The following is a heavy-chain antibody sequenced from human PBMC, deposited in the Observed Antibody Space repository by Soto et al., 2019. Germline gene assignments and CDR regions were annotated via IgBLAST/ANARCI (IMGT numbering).Heavy chain of an antibody. CDR1: GDTFTGYD. Sequence: ASVKVSCKAPGDTFTGYDLNWVRQAPGQGLEWMGVINPHGGSTKYAQKFQGRITMTRDTSGSTVYMELSSLRSDDKAIYYCARSSGGNFGIIIEGSNWFDPWGQGTLVTVSS. V-gene: IGHV1-46*01. D-gene: IGHD3-3*01. J-gene: IGHJ5*02. CDR3: ARSSGGNFGIIIEGSNWFDP. CDR2: INPHGGST.